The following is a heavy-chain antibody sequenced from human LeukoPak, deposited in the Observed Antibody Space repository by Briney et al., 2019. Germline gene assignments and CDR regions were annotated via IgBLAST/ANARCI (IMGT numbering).Heavy chain of an antibody. Sequence: KPSETLSLTRTGSGGPISGFYWGWVRPAPGKGLEWIGFIYYSGSANYNPSLKSRVTMSVDTSKNQFSLKLSSVTAADTAFYYCARDRDSSGWFDYWGQGTLVTVSS. D-gene: IGHD6-19*01. V-gene: IGHV4-59*01. CDR3: ARDRDSSGWFDY. CDR1: GGPISGFY. J-gene: IGHJ4*02. CDR2: IYYSGSA.